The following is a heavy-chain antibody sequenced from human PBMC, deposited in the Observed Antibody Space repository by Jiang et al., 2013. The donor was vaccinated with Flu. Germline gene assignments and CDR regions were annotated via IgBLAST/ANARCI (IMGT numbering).Heavy chain of an antibody. CDR1: GYTFTSYD. CDR2: MNPNSGNT. CDR3: AAADYNYYGSGSLRGLWGYYYYYGMDV. D-gene: IGHD3-10*01. V-gene: IGHV1-8*01. J-gene: IGHJ6*02. Sequence: SGAEVKKPGASVKVSCKASGYTFTSYDINWVRQATGQGLEWMGWMNPNSGNTGYAQKFQGRVTMTRNTSISTAYMELSSLRSEDTAVYYCAAADYNYYGSGSLRGLWGYYYYYGMDVWGQGTTVTVSS.